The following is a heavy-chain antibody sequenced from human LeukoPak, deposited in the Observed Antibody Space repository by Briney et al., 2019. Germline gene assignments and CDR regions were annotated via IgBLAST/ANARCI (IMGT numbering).Heavy chain of an antibody. Sequence: PSETLSLTCTVSGGSISSYYWSWIRQPPGKGLEWIGYIYYSGSTYYNPSLKSRVTISVDTSKNQFSLKLSSVTAADTAVYYCARCMVRGNFYYMDVWGKGTTVTVSS. J-gene: IGHJ6*03. D-gene: IGHD3-10*01. CDR3: ARCMVRGNFYYMDV. V-gene: IGHV4-59*08. CDR2: IYYSGST. CDR1: GGSISSYY.